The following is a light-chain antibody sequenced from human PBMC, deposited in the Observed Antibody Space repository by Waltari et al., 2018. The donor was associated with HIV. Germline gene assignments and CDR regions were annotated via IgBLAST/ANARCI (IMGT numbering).Light chain of an antibody. Sequence: QSVLTQPPSASGTPGQRVTIPCSGSSSNIGPNSVYWYQQPPGTAPKVVIYRNKQRPSGVPDRFSGSKSGTSASLAINGLRSEDEANYYCAVWDDTLRGVFGGGTKLTVL. V-gene: IGLV1-47*01. CDR1: SSNIGPNS. CDR2: RNK. J-gene: IGLJ2*01. CDR3: AVWDDTLRGV.